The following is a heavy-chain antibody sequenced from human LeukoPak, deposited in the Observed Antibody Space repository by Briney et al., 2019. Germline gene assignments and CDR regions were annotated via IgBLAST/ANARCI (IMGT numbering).Heavy chain of an antibody. CDR1: GFPLSSYS. V-gene: IGHV3-48*01. CDR2: ISASGGNI. Sequence: SGGSLRLSCEASGFPLSSYSINWVRQAPGKGLEWVSYISASGGNIYYLDSVKGRFTVSRDNARKSLFLQTNNARVEDTAFYYCVRVKGTYFDYWGQGALVTVSS. CDR3: VRVKGTYFDY. J-gene: IGHJ4*02. D-gene: IGHD1-1*01.